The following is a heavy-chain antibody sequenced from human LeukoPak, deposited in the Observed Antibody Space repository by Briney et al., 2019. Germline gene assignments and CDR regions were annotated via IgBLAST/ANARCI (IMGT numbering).Heavy chain of an antibody. V-gene: IGHV3-23*01. J-gene: IGHJ4*02. D-gene: IGHD1-7*01. CDR1: GFTFSSYA. Sequence: GGSLRLSRAASGFTFSSYAVSWVRQAPGKGLEWVSAISGSGGSTYYADSVKGRFTISRDNSKNTLYLQMNSLRAEDTAVYYCAKDKLRNLAPEYYFDYWGQGTLVTVSS. CDR3: AKDKLRNLAPEYYFDY. CDR2: ISGSGGST.